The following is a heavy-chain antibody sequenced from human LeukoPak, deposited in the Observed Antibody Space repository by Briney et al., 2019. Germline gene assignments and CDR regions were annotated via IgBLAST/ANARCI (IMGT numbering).Heavy chain of an antibody. D-gene: IGHD3-9*01. Sequence: SGTLSLTCTVSGGSISSYYWSWIRQPAGKGLEWIGRIYTSGSTNYNPSLKSRVTMSVDTSKNQFSLKLRSVTAADTAVYYCARLTGYSSESWFDPWGQGTLVTVSS. V-gene: IGHV4-4*07. J-gene: IGHJ5*02. CDR3: ARLTGYSSESWFDP. CDR1: GGSISSYY. CDR2: IYTSGST.